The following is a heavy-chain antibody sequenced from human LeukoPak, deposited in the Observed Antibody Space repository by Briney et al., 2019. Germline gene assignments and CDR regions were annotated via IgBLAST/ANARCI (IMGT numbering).Heavy chain of an antibody. CDR3: AKSNAWDWFDP. J-gene: IGHJ5*02. Sequence: SETLSLTCTVSGDSISSSSYYWGWVRQSPGKGLEWIGSIHYSGSTYYNPSLKSRVTISVDKSNNQFSLNLSSVTAADTAVYYCAKSNAWDWFDPWGQGTLVTVSS. CDR1: GDSISSSSYY. CDR2: IHYSGST. V-gene: IGHV4-39*07. D-gene: IGHD4-11*01.